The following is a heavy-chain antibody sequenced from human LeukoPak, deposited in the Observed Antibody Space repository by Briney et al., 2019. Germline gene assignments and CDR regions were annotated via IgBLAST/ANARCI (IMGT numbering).Heavy chain of an antibody. D-gene: IGHD5-18*01. Sequence: GGSLRLSCAASGFTFSNAWMSWVRQAPGKGLEWVGRIKSKTDGGATDYAAPVKGRFTISRDDSKNTLYLQMNSLKTEDTAVYYCTTGLYSYGFPYYYYYMDVWGKGTTVTVSS. J-gene: IGHJ6*03. V-gene: IGHV3-15*01. CDR1: GFTFSNAW. CDR2: IKSKTDGGAT. CDR3: TTGLYSYGFPYYYYYMDV.